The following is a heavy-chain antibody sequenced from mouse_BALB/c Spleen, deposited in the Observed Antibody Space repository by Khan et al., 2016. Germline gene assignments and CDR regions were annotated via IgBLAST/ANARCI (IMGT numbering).Heavy chain of an antibody. D-gene: IGHD1-2*01. V-gene: IGHV4-1*02. Sequence: EVQLQESGGGLVQPGGSLKLSCAASGFDFSRHWMSWVRQAPGKGLEWIGEINLDSSTINYTPSLKDKFIISRDNAKNTLYLQMSKVRSEDTALYYCARLHYYGRFAYWGQRTLVTVSA. CDR2: INLDSSTI. J-gene: IGHJ3*01. CDR1: GFDFSRHW. CDR3: ARLHYYGRFAY.